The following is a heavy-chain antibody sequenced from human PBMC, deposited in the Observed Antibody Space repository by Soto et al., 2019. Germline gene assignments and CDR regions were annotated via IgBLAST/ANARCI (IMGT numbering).Heavy chain of an antibody. CDR1: GGSISSSSYY. V-gene: IGHV4-39*01. Sequence: SETLSLTCTVSGGSISSSSYYWGWIRQPPGKGLEWIGSIYYSGSTYYNPSLKSRVTISVDTSKNQFSLKLSSVTAADTAVYYCARLPAAGIPDGDYYYYYMDVWGKGTTVTVSS. CDR2: IYYSGST. D-gene: IGHD2-2*02. CDR3: ARLPAAGIPDGDYYYYYMDV. J-gene: IGHJ6*03.